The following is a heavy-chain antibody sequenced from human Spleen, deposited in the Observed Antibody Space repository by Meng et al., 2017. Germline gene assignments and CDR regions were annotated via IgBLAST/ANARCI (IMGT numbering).Heavy chain of an antibody. J-gene: IGHJ4*02. CDR2: MNPKSGST. CDR1: GYTLTSYD. D-gene: IGHD3-16*02. V-gene: IGHV1-8*01. CDR3: ARRAYYENVWGSYCYTVYYFDY. Sequence: ASVKVSCKASGYTLTSYDIHWVRQATGQGLEWMGRMNPKSGSTDYAHNFQGRVTMTRNTSINTAYMELSSLGSEDTAVYYCARRAYYENVWGSYCYTVYYFDYWGQGTLVTVSS.